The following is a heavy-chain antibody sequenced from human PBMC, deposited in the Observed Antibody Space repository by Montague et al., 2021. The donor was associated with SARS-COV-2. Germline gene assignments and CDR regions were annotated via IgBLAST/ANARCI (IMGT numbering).Heavy chain of an antibody. D-gene: IGHD3-3*01. J-gene: IGHJ6*02. CDR3: ARSLGDFWSGYEDYYSAMGV. Sequence: SLRLSCAASGFTFRSYWMHWVRQAPGKGLVWVSRINSDGSSTGYADSVKGRFTISRDNAKNTLYLQMNSLRAEDTAAYYCARSLGDFWSGYEDYYSAMGVWGQGTTVTVSS. V-gene: IGHV3-74*01. CDR1: GFTFRSYW. CDR2: INSDGSST.